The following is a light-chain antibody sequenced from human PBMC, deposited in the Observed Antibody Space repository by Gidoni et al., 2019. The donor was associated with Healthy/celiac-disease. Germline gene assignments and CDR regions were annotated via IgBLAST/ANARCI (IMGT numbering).Light chain of an antibody. CDR2: DAS. CDR3: QQFNNYPLT. V-gene: IGKV1D-13*01. Sequence: AIQLTQSPSSLSASVGDRVTITCRASQGISSALAWYQQKPGKAPTLLIYDASSLESGVPSRFSGSGSGTDFTLTISSLQPEDFATYYCQQFNNYPLTFGGGTKVEIK. CDR1: QGISSA. J-gene: IGKJ4*01.